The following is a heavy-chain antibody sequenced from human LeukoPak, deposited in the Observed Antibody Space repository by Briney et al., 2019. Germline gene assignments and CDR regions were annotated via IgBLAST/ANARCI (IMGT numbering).Heavy chain of an antibody. V-gene: IGHV1-2*02. CDR1: GYTFTGYY. CDR3: ARDPRYCSSTSCYLAEYFQH. D-gene: IGHD2-2*01. Sequence: VSVKVSCKASGYTFTGYYMHWVRQAPGQGLEWMGWINPNSGGTNYAQKFQGRVTMTRDTSISTAYMELSRLRSDDTAVYYCARDPRYCSSTSCYLAEYFQHWGQGTLVTVSS. CDR2: INPNSGGT. J-gene: IGHJ1*01.